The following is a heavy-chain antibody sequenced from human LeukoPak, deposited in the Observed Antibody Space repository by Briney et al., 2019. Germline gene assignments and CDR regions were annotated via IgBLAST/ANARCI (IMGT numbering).Heavy chain of an antibody. CDR1: GFTFSSYA. CDR2: ISGSGGST. D-gene: IGHD2/OR15-2a*01. V-gene: IGHV3-23*01. Sequence: GGSLRLSCAASGFTFSSYAMSWVRQAPGKGLEWVSAISGSGGSTYYADSVKGRFTISRDNSKNTLYLQMNSLRAEDTAVYYCAKDTPYIGCGWAADYTTSDYWGHGTLVTVSS. J-gene: IGHJ4*01. CDR3: AKDTPYIGCGWAADYTTSDY.